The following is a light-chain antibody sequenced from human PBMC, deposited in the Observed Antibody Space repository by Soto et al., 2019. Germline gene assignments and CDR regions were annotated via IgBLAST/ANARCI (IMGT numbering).Light chain of an antibody. CDR2: GAS. Sequence: EIVLTQSPGTLSLSPGERATLSCRASQSVSSSYLACYQQKPGQAPRLLIYGASNRATGIPERFRGSGSGTDFAPTISRLEPEDFAMYYCQEYGGSPMYTFGQGTKLEIK. V-gene: IGKV3-20*01. CDR3: QEYGGSPMYT. J-gene: IGKJ2*01. CDR1: QSVSSSY.